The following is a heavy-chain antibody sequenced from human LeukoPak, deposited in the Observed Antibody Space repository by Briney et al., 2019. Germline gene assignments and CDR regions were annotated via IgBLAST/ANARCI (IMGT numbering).Heavy chain of an antibody. J-gene: IGHJ5*02. CDR1: GYTFTSYG. V-gene: IGHV1-18*04. CDR2: ISAYNGNT. Sequence: ASVKVSCKASGYTFTSYGISWVRQAPGQGLEWMGWISAYNGNTNYAQKLQGRVTMTTDTSTSTAYMELRGLRSDDTAVYYCAREAITMVRGPRWFDPWGQGTLVTVSS. D-gene: IGHD3-10*01. CDR3: AREAITMVRGPRWFDP.